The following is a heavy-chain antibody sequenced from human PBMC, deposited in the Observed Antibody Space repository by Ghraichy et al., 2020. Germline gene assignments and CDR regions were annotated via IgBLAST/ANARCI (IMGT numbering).Heavy chain of an antibody. V-gene: IGHV1-18*04. J-gene: IGHJ4*02. CDR2: ISAYNGNT. CDR3: ARDSYFSSYGGNEPDY. CDR1: GYTFTSYG. Sequence: ASVKVSCKASGYTFTSYGISWVRQAPGQGLEWMGWISAYNGNTNYAQKLQGRVTMTTDTSTSTAYMELRSLRSDDTAVYYCARDSYFSSYGGNEPDYWGQGTLVTVSS. D-gene: IGHD4-23*01.